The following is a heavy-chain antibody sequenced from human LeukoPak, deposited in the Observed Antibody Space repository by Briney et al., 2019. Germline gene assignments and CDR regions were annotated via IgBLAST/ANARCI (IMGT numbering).Heavy chain of an antibody. D-gene: IGHD6-13*01. CDR3: AAAPQLEFYYYYGMDV. J-gene: IGHJ6*02. V-gene: IGHV1-58*02. CDR1: GYTFTSSA. CDR2: IVVGSGNT. Sequence: SVKVSCKASGYTFTSSAMQWVRQARGQRLEWIGWIVVGSGNTNYAQKFQERVTITRDMSTSTAYMELSSLRSEDTAVYYCAAAPQLEFYYYYGMDVWGQGTTVTVSS.